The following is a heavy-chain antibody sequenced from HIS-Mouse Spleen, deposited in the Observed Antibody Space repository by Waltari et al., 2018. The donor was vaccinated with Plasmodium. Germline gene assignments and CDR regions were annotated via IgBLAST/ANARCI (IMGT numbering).Heavy chain of an antibody. J-gene: IGHJ1*01. CDR2: INPNSGCT. CDR1: GYTFTGYY. D-gene: IGHD6-13*01. CDR3: ASVLGYKAAAGTFVEYFQH. Sequence: QVQLVQSGAEVKKPGASVKVSCKASGYTFTGYYMHWVRQAAGQGIEWMGWINPNSGCTNYGQKFQDRVNMTRDTSISTAYRELSRLRSDDTAVDYCASVLGYKAAAGTFVEYFQHWGQGTLVTVSS. V-gene: IGHV1-2*02.